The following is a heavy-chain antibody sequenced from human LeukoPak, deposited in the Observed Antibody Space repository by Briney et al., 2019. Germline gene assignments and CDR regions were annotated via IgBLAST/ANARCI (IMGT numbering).Heavy chain of an antibody. D-gene: IGHD3-22*01. Sequence: GESLKISYKGSGYSFTSYWIGWVRQMPGKGLEWMGIIYPGDSDTRYSPSFQGQVTISADKSISTAYLQWSSLKASDTAMYYCARGVGIVVVTRGFDYWGQGTLVTVSS. CDR2: IYPGDSDT. CDR1: GYSFTSYW. J-gene: IGHJ4*02. CDR3: ARGVGIVVVTRGFDY. V-gene: IGHV5-51*01.